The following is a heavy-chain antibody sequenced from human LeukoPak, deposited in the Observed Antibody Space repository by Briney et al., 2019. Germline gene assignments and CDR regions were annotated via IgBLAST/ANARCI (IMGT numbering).Heavy chain of an antibody. J-gene: IGHJ5*02. CDR2: IYTSGST. Sequence: SQTLSLTCTVSGGSISSGSYYWSWIRQPAGKGLEWIGRIYTSGSTNYNPSLKSRVTISVDTSKNQLSLKLCSVTAAHTAVYYWARVGGDYDILTGYRYNWFDPWGRGTLVTVSS. D-gene: IGHD3-9*01. CDR1: GGSISSGSYY. V-gene: IGHV4-61*02. CDR3: ARVGGDYDILTGYRYNWFDP.